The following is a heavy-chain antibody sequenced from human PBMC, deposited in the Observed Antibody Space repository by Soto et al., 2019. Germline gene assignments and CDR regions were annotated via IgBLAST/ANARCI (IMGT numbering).Heavy chain of an antibody. Sequence: PGGSLRLSCAASGLTFSSYAMIWVRQATGKGLEWVSAISGSGGSTYYADSVKGRFTISRDNSKNTLYLQMNSLRAEDTAVYYCAKTLRIYDYIWGSYRLDAFDIWGQGTMVTVSS. D-gene: IGHD3-16*02. CDR3: AKTLRIYDYIWGSYRLDAFDI. CDR1: GLTFSSYA. CDR2: ISGSGGST. V-gene: IGHV3-23*01. J-gene: IGHJ3*02.